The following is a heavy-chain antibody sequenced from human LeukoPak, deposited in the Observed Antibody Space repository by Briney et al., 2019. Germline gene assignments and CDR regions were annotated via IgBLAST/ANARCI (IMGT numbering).Heavy chain of an antibody. D-gene: IGHD2-2*01. CDR2: IYYSGST. Sequence: SETLSLTCTVSGGSISSGDYYWSWIRQPPGKGLEWIGYIYYSGSTYYNPSLKSRVTILVDTSKNQFSLKLSSVTAADTAVYYCARVGYCSSTSCYLYYFDYWGQGTLVTVSS. CDR1: GGSISSGDYY. CDR3: ARVGYCSSTSCYLYYFDY. J-gene: IGHJ4*02. V-gene: IGHV4-30-4*08.